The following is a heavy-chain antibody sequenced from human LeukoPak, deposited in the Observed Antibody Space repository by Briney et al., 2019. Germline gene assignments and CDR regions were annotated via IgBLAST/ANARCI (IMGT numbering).Heavy chain of an antibody. CDR3: ARDRQQRGYYYYGMDV. CDR1: GGSISSYY. CDR2: IYYSGST. J-gene: IGHJ6*04. D-gene: IGHD6-25*01. V-gene: IGHV4-59*01. Sequence: ASETLSLTCTVSGGSISSYYWSWIRQPPGKGLEWIGYIYYSGSTNYNPSLKSRVTISVDTSKNQFSLKLSSVTAADTAVYYCARDRQQRGYYYYGMDVWGKGTTVTVSS.